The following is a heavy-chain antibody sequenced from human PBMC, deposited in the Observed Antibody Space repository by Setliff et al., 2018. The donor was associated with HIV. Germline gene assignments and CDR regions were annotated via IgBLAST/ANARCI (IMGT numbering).Heavy chain of an antibody. CDR1: GFTFSGYW. D-gene: IGHD4-17*01. V-gene: IGHV3-7*01. CDR2: IKQDGSET. Sequence: GGSLRLSCAASGFTFSGYWMSWIRQAPGKGLEWVANIKQDGSETYYVDSVRGRFTISRENAKNSLFLQLNSLRAEDTAVYYCARTTTVVTPLDYWGQGTLVTVSS. J-gene: IGHJ4*02. CDR3: ARTTTVVTPLDY.